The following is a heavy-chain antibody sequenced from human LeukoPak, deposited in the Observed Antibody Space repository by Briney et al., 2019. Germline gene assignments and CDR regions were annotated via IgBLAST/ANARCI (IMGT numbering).Heavy chain of an antibody. CDR2: INHSGST. CDR1: GGPFRGYY. J-gene: IGHJ3*02. D-gene: IGHD4-17*01. CDR3: PRGPDYYGDYISCFPDAFHI. Sequence: SETLSLTCASHGGPFRGYYWSWIRHPPGQGLDWIGEINHSGSTTYNPSLTTRVTLSIDKTTTQFHPTLTSLPSPHPAVSYFPRGPDYYGDYISCFPDAFHIWGQGTVVSVSP. V-gene: IGHV4-34*01.